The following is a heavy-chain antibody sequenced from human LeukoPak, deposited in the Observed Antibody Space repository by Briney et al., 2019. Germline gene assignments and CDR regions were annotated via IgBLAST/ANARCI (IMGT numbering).Heavy chain of an antibody. Sequence: PSETLSLTCAVYGGSFSGYYWSWIRQPPGKGLEWIGEINHSGSTNYIPSLKSVVTISVDTSKNQFSLKLSSVPAADTAVYYCATGLVSADRHGFRYFDLWGRGTLVTVSS. CDR1: GGSFSGYY. D-gene: IGHD6-6*01. V-gene: IGHV4-34*01. CDR3: ATGLVSADRHGFRYFDL. CDR2: INHSGST. J-gene: IGHJ2*01.